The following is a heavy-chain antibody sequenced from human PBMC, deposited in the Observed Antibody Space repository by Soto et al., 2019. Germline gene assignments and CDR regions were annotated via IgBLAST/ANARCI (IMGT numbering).Heavy chain of an antibody. D-gene: IGHD6-13*01. Sequence: QVPLVQSGAEVKKPGASVKVSCKASGYTFTSYGISWVRQAPGQGLEWMGWISAYNGNTNYAQKLQGRVTMTTDTSTSTAYMELRSLRSDDTAVYYCARSPLPSYSSSWYHWFDPWGQGTLVTVSS. CDR1: GYTFTSYG. CDR2: ISAYNGNT. V-gene: IGHV1-18*04. J-gene: IGHJ5*02. CDR3: ARSPLPSYSSSWYHWFDP.